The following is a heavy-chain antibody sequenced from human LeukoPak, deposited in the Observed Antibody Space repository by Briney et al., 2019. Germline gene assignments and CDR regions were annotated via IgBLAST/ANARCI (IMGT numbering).Heavy chain of an antibody. CDR2: IWDNDDK. J-gene: IGHJ4*02. V-gene: IGHV2-5*01. CDR1: GFSLDTFGVG. Sequence: SGPALVNPTQTLTLTCTFSGFSLDTFGVGVAWIRQPPGKALEWLALIWDNDDKRYNPSLRSGVTVTGETSKNQVVLTTTNMDPVDTATYYCARIRTGRYFDYWGQGTLVTVSS. D-gene: IGHD1-1*01. CDR3: ARIRTGRYFDY.